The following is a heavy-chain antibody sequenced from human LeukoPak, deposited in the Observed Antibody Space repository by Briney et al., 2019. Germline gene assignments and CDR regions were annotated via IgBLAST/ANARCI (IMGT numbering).Heavy chain of an antibody. D-gene: IGHD6-13*01. J-gene: IGHJ5*02. Sequence: SETLSLTCAVYGGSFSGYYWSWIRQPPGKGLEWIGEINHSGSTNYNPSLKSRVTISVDTSKNQFSLKLSSVTAADTAVYYCARSRRAAAGTNWFDPWGQGTLVTVSS. CDR1: GGSFSGYY. CDR2: INHSGST. V-gene: IGHV4-34*01. CDR3: ARSRRAAAGTNWFDP.